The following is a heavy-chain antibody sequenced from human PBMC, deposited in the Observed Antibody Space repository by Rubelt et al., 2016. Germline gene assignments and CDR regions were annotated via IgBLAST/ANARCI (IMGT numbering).Heavy chain of an antibody. CDR3: AREVGATDL. CDR2: IKPSAGST. D-gene: IGHD1-26*01. CDR1: GYTFTGYY. J-gene: IGHJ4*02. V-gene: IGHV1-46*01. Sequence: QVQLVQSVSELRKPGASVKVSCKASGYTFTGYYMHWVRQAPGQGLEWVGVIKPSAGSTTYAQKFQGRLTMTRDTSTSTVYMELSSLRSDDTALYYCAREVGATDLWGQGTLATVSS.